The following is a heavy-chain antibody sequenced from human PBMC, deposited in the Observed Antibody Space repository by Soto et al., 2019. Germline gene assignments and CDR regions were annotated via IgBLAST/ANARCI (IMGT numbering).Heavy chain of an antibody. CDR2: SSNSGSFT. CDR1: GFTLRDHY. Sequence: RGSRILSCTASGFTLRDHYMSWIRQAPGKGLESIGYSSNSGSFTRYADSVKGRFSISRDNAKNSLYLQINSLRGDDTAIYYCVKSGDNYNALDYWGQGTPVTVSS. V-gene: IGHV3-11*06. J-gene: IGHJ4*02. D-gene: IGHD1-1*01. CDR3: VKSGDNYNALDY.